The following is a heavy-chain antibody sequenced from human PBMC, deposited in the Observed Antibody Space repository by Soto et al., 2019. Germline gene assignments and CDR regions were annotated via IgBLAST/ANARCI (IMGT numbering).Heavy chain of an antibody. Sequence: QVQLVQSGAEVKKPGSSVKVSCKVSGGTFNTYTITWVRQAPGQGLEWMGRIIPLFALANPAQKFQDRVTITADKSTDTAFMEITSLRSEDTAFYHCIFDVKTGVVFFDYWGQGTLLTVSS. V-gene: IGHV1-69*02. CDR1: GGTFNTYT. CDR3: IFDVKTGVVFFDY. CDR2: IIPLFALA. J-gene: IGHJ4*02. D-gene: IGHD2-21*01.